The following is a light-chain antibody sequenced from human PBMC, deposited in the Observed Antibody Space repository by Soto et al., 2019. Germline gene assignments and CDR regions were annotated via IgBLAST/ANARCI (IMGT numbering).Light chain of an antibody. CDR1: QSVSSSY. CDR3: HHYDTSVWT. Sequence: EIVLTQSPGALSLSPGERVTLSCRASQSVSSSYLGWYQQKPGQSPRLLIYGAYSRATGIPDRFSGSGSGTDVTLTISRLEAEDFAVYYCHHYDTSVWTVGQGTKVEIK. CDR2: GAY. V-gene: IGKV3-20*01. J-gene: IGKJ1*01.